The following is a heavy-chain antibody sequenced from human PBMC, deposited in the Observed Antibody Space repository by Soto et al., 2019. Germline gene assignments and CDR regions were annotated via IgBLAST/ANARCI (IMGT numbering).Heavy chain of an antibody. J-gene: IGHJ4*02. CDR1: GFTFSSYA. V-gene: IGHV3-23*01. CDR2: IGADGSGT. CDR3: AKVLPSISGWSSRYYFDY. D-gene: IGHD6-19*01. Sequence: EVQLLESGGGLVQPGGSLRLSCSASGFTFSSYAMSWVRQAPGKGLEWVSVIGADGSGTFYADSVKGRFTISRDNSKNTLYLQMNSLRAEDTAIYSCAKVLPSISGWSSRYYFDYWGQGTLVTVSS.